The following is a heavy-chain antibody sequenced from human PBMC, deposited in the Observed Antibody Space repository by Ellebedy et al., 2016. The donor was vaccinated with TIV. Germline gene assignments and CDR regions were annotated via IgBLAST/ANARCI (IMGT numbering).Heavy chain of an antibody. D-gene: IGHD4-17*01. J-gene: IGHJ2*01. V-gene: IGHV4-59*01. Sequence: SETLSLXXTVSGGSITNYYWSWIRQPPGKRLEWIGYISYSGRTDYNPSLRSRVTMSLDTSKNQFSLKMTSVTAADTAVYYCAGDVGDYWYFDLWGRGTLVTVSS. CDR3: AGDVGDYWYFDL. CDR2: ISYSGRT. CDR1: GGSITNYY.